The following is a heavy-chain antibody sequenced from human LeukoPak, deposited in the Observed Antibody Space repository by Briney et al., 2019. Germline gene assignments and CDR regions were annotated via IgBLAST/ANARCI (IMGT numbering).Heavy chain of an antibody. CDR3: ARAGTIFGVVMHWFDP. Sequence: GRSLRLSCAASGFTFSSYAMHWVRHAPGKGLERVAVISYDGSNKYYADSVKGRFTISRDNSKNTLYLQMNSLRAEDTAVYYCARAGTIFGVVMHWFDPWGQGTLVTVSS. CDR2: ISYDGSNK. CDR1: GFTFSSYA. J-gene: IGHJ5*02. D-gene: IGHD3-3*01. V-gene: IGHV3-30*04.